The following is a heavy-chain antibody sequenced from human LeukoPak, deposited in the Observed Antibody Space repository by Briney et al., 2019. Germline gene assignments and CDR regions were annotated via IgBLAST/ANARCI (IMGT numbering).Heavy chain of an antibody. CDR1: GFTFSSYA. CDR3: ARSQVTNMPLAY. J-gene: IGHJ4*02. Sequence: GRSLRLSCAASGFTFSSYAMHWVRQAPGKGLEWVAVISYDGSNKYYADSVKGRFTISRDNSKNTLYLQMNSLRAEDTAVYYCARSQVTNMPLAYWGQGTLVTVSS. V-gene: IGHV3-30*04. D-gene: IGHD4-17*01. CDR2: ISYDGSNK.